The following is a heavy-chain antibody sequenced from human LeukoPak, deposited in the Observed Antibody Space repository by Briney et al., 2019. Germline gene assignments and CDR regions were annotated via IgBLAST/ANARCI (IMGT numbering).Heavy chain of an antibody. Sequence: SETLSLTCTVSGGSISSYYWSWIWQPPGKGLEWIGYIYYSGCTNYNPSLKSRVTISVDTSKNQFSLKLSSVTAADTAVYYCARLTVDTAMVICGMDVWGKGTTVTVSS. D-gene: IGHD5-18*01. J-gene: IGHJ6*04. CDR2: IYYSGCT. CDR1: GGSISSYY. CDR3: ARLTVDTAMVICGMDV. V-gene: IGHV4-59*01.